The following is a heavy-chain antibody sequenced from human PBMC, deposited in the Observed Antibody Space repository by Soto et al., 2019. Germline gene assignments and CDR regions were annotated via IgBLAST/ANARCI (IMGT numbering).Heavy chain of an antibody. V-gene: IGHV1-69*13. CDR1: GGTFSSYA. D-gene: IGHD6-6*01. CDR3: ARPTHSSSNVYYYYGMDV. Sequence: SVKVSCKASGGTFSSYAISWVRQAPGQGLEWMGGIIPIFGTANYAQKFQGRVTITADESTSTAYMELSSLRSEDTAVYYCARPTHSSSNVYYYYGMDVWGQGTTVTVSS. CDR2: IIPIFGTA. J-gene: IGHJ6*02.